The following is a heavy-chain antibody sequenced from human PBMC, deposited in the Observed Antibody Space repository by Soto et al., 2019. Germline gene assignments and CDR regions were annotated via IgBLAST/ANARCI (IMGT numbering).Heavy chain of an antibody. CDR2: ISYDGSNK. V-gene: IGHV3-30*18. Sequence: GSLRLSCAASGFTFSSYGMHWVRQAPGKGLEWVAVISYDGSNKYYADSVKGRFTISRDNSKNTLYLQMNSLRAEDTAVYYCAKDKRLLPDYWGQGTLVTVSS. J-gene: IGHJ4*02. CDR3: AKDKRLLPDY. CDR1: GFTFSSYG. D-gene: IGHD3-22*01.